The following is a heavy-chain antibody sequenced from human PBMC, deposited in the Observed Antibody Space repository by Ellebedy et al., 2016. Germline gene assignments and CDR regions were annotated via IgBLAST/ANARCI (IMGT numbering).Heavy chain of an antibody. J-gene: IGHJ3*02. CDR3: ARPCQRMATINAFDI. D-gene: IGHD5-24*01. Sequence: GESLKISXKGSGYSFTSYWIGWVRQMPGKGLEWMGIIYPGDSDTRYSPSFQGQVTISADKSISTAYLQWSSLKASDTAMYYCARPCQRMATINAFDIWGQGTMVTVSS. CDR2: IYPGDSDT. V-gene: IGHV5-51*01. CDR1: GYSFTSYW.